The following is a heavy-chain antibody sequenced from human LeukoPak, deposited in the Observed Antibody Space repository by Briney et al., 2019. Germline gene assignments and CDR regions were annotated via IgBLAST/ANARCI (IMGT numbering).Heavy chain of an antibody. D-gene: IGHD1-26*01. CDR3: AREEWELSIEDY. Sequence: GASVKVSCKASGYTFTGYYTHWVRQAPGQGLEWMGWINPNSGGTNYAQKFQGRVTMTRDTSISIAYMELSRLRSDDTAVYYCAREEWELSIEDYWGQGTLVTVSS. CDR1: GYTFTGYY. V-gene: IGHV1-2*02. CDR2: INPNSGGT. J-gene: IGHJ4*02.